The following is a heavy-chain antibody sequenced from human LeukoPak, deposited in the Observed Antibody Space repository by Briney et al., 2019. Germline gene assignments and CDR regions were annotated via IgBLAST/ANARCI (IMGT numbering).Heavy chain of an antibody. V-gene: IGHV3-23*01. CDR2: ISGSAVSA. Sequence: GGSLRLSCAASGFTFTSYAMSWVRQAPGKGLEWVSTISGSAVSAYYADSVKGRFTISRDNSRSTLYLQMNSLRAEDTALYFCAKDYYDSGRSYYCHTMDVWGQGTTVTVSS. J-gene: IGHJ6*02. CDR1: GFTFTSYA. D-gene: IGHD3-10*01. CDR3: AKDYYDSGRSYYCHTMDV.